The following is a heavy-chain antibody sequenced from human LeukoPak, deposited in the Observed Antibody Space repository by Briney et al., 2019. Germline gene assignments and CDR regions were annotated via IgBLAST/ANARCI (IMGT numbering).Heavy chain of an antibody. D-gene: IGHD1-26*01. J-gene: IGHJ4*02. Sequence: QPGGSLRLSCAASGFTVDHYAMHWVRHAPGKGLEWISGITWNSDTIVYADSVKGRFTISRDNAKNSLYLQMNSLRAEDTALYYCASGGIYYGAAFDFWGQGTLVTVSS. V-gene: IGHV3-9*01. CDR1: GFTVDHYA. CDR3: ASGGIYYGAAFDF. CDR2: ITWNSDTI.